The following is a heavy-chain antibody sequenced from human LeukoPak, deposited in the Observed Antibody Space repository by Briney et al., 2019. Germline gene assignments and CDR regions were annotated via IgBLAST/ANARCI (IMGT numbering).Heavy chain of an antibody. CDR1: GFTFSNAW. CDR3: TTDVFTGVGAIVLYYYYGMDV. Sequence: PGGSLRLSCAASGFTFSNAWMSWVRQAPGKGLEWVGRIKSKTDGGTTDYAAPVKGRFTISRDDSKNTLYLQMNSLKTEDTAVYYCTTDVFTGVGAIVLYYYYGMDVWGQGTTVTVSS. J-gene: IGHJ6*02. D-gene: IGHD1-26*01. CDR2: IKSKTDGGTT. V-gene: IGHV3-15*01.